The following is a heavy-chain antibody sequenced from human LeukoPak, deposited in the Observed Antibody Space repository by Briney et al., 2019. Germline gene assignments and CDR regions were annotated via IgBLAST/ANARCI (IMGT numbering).Heavy chain of an antibody. V-gene: IGHV3-30*02. Sequence: PGGSLRLSCATSGFTFSSYGMHWVRQAPGKGLEWAAFIRYDGSEKYYADSVKGRFTISRDNSKNTLSLQMNSLRPEDTAVYYCAKGQSCHVDSWGPGTLVTVSS. CDR3: AKGQSCHVDS. D-gene: IGHD3-16*02. CDR2: IRYDGSEK. CDR1: GFTFSSYG. J-gene: IGHJ4*02.